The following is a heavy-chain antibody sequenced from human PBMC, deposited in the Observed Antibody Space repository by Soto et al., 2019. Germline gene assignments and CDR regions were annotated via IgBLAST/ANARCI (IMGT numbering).Heavy chain of an antibody. V-gene: IGHV3-23*01. D-gene: IGHD6-19*01. J-gene: IGHJ3*02. Sequence: GTLRLSCAASGFTFSSYAMSWVRQAPGKGLELVSAISGTGGSTYDADSVKGRFTISRDRPKNTLCLQMNSLISEDTAVYSCAKDRIRYSSGSNGDAFDICGKGKMVTVSS. CDR1: GFTFSSYA. CDR2: ISGTGGST. CDR3: AKDRIRYSSGSNGDAFDI.